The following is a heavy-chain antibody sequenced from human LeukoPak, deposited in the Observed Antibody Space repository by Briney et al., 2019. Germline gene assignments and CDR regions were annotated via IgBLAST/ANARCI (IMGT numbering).Heavy chain of an antibody. V-gene: IGHV3-30-3*01. D-gene: IGHD3-10*01. CDR1: GFTFSSYA. CDR2: ISYDGSNK. J-gene: IGHJ4*02. CDR3: ARDPQLTMVQDY. Sequence: PGGSLRLSCAASGFTFSSYAMRWVRQAPGKGLEWVAVISYDGSNKYYADSVKGRFTISRDNSKNKVYVQMNSLRAEDTAVYYCARDPQLTMVQDYWGQGTLVTVPS.